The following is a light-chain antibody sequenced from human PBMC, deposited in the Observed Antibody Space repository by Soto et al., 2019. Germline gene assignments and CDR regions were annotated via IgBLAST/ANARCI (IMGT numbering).Light chain of an antibody. CDR2: GAS. Sequence: ETVFTQSPGTLSFSPGEIATLSCRAGQSVSSNYLAWYQQKPGQAPRLLIYGASSRATGIPDRFSGSGSGTDFTLTISRLEPEDFAVYYCQQYGNSPPETFGQGTRLEIK. CDR3: QQYGNSPPET. CDR1: QSVSSNY. J-gene: IGKJ5*01. V-gene: IGKV3-20*01.